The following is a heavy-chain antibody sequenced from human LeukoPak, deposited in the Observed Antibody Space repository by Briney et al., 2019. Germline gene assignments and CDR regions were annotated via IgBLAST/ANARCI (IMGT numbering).Heavy chain of an antibody. V-gene: IGHV3-30*18. CDR2: ISYDGSNK. CDR1: GFTFSSYG. D-gene: IGHD6-6*01. Sequence: PGVSLRLSCAASGFTFSSYGMHWVRQAPGKGLEWVAVISYDGSNKYYADSVKGRFTISRDNSKNTLYLQMNSLRVEDTAVYYCAKDRIAAGLDYWGQGTLVTVSS. J-gene: IGHJ4*02. CDR3: AKDRIAAGLDY.